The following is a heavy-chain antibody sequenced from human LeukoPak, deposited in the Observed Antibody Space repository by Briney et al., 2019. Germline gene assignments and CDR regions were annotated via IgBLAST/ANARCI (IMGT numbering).Heavy chain of an antibody. CDR3: ARDLAYSRLDY. CDR2: ITASGTAM. Sequence: GGSLRLSCAASGFTFSSYSMSWVRQAPGKGLEWVSHITASGTAMFYADSVKDRFTISRDNAENSLYLQMNSLRVEDTAFYYCARDLAYSRLDYWGQGMLVTVSS. CDR1: GFTFSSYS. V-gene: IGHV3-48*04. D-gene: IGHD5-18*01. J-gene: IGHJ4*02.